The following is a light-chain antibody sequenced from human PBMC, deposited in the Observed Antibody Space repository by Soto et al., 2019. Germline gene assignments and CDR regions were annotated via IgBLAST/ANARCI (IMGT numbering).Light chain of an antibody. V-gene: IGKV3-20*01. Sequence: EIVLTQSPGTLSLSPGERATLSCRASQTVTKLAWYQQQPGQAPRLLIYAASNRATGIPDRFSGSGSGTDFTLTISSLQPEDFATYYCQQSYSTPLTFGGGTKVDI. CDR2: AAS. J-gene: IGKJ4*01. CDR3: QQSYSTPLT. CDR1: QTVTK.